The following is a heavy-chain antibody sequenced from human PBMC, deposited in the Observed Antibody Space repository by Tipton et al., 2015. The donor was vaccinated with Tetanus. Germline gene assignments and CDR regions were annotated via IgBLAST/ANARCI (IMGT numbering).Heavy chain of an antibody. CDR3: ARANNEFPKKGPVDS. V-gene: IGHV4-61*08. D-gene: IGHD1-1*01. J-gene: IGHJ4*02. CDR2: NSDSGAH. Sequence: TLSLTCTVSGAFLRGGDYHWSWIRQPPGKGLEGLAYNSDSGAHNFNYYLKRRITMTRNTSRNQFSLTLTSVIAADTAGYYCARANNEFPKKGPVDSWGQGSLVIVSS. CDR1: GAFLRGGDYH.